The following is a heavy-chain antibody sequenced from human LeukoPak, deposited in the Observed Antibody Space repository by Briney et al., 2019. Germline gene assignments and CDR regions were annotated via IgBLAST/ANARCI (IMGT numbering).Heavy chain of an antibody. V-gene: IGHV3-30*02. CDR3: AKGALGYCSGGSCSTTHY. Sequence: GGSLRLSCAASGFTFSSYGMHWVRQAPGKGLEWVAFIRYDGSNKYYADSVKGRFTISRDNSKNTLYLQMNSLRAEDTSVYYCAKGALGYCSGGSCSTTHYWGQGTLVTVSS. CDR2: IRYDGSNK. D-gene: IGHD2-15*01. J-gene: IGHJ4*02. CDR1: GFTFSSYG.